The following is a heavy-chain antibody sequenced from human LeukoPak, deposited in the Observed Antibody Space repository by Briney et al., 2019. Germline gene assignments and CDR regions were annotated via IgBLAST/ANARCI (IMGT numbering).Heavy chain of an antibody. Sequence: SETLSLTCAVSGGSISSSNWWSWVRQPPGKGLEWIGEIYHSGSTNYNPSLKSRVTISVDKSKNQFSLKLSSVTAADTAVYYCATQSKEYDFWSGYSISTMFDPWGQGTLVTVSS. D-gene: IGHD3-3*01. CDR1: GGSISSSNW. V-gene: IGHV4-4*02. J-gene: IGHJ5*02. CDR3: ATQSKEYDFWSGYSISTMFDP. CDR2: IYHSGST.